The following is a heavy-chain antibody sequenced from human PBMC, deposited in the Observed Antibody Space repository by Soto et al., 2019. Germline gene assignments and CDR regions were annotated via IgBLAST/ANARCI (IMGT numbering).Heavy chain of an antibody. D-gene: IGHD3-22*01. V-gene: IGHV1-69*13. CDR3: AREKVTYYYDSSGAPDAFDI. CDR2: IIPIFGTA. CDR1: GGTFSSYA. Sequence: SVKVSCKASGGTFSSYAISWVRQAPGQGLEWMGGIIPIFGTANYAQKFQGRVTITADESTSTAYMELSSLRSEDTAVYYCAREKVTYYYDSSGAPDAFDIWGQGTMVTVSS. J-gene: IGHJ3*02.